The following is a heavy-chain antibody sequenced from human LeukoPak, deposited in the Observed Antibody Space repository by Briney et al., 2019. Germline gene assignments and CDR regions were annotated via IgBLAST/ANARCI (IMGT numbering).Heavy chain of an antibody. J-gene: IGHJ4*02. V-gene: IGHV3-23*01. CDR2: ISGTGGTT. D-gene: IGHD3-22*01. CDR3: AKDYSSGLKYFDY. Sequence: PGGSLRLSCAASGLTFSNYAMSWVRRAPGKGLEWVSIISGTGGTTYYADSVKGRFTISRDNSKNTLYLQMNSLRAEDTAVYYCAKDYSSGLKYFDYWGQGTLVTVSS. CDR1: GLTFSNYA.